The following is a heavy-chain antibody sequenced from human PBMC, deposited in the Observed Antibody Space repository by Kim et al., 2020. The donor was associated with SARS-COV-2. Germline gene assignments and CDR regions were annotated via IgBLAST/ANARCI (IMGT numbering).Heavy chain of an antibody. CDR3: AKVDGSSSWGYYYYGMDV. V-gene: IGHV3-30*02. Sequence: KGRFTISRDNSKNTLYLQMNSLRAEDTAVYYCAKVDGSSSWGYYYYGMDVWGQGTTVTVSS. J-gene: IGHJ6*02. D-gene: IGHD6-6*01.